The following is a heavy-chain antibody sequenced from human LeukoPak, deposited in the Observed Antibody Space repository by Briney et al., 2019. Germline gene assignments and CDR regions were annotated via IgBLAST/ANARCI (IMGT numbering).Heavy chain of an antibody. J-gene: IGHJ5*02. CDR1: GYTFTSYG. CDR3: ARDALDDYGSGSYYLWFDP. Sequence: ASVKVSCKASGYTFTSYGISWVRQAPGQGLEWMGWISTYNGNTNYAQKFQGRVTITADESTSTAYMELSSLRSEDTAVYYCARDALDDYGSGSYYLWFDPWGQGTLVTVSS. V-gene: IGHV1-18*01. D-gene: IGHD3-10*01. CDR2: ISTYNGNT.